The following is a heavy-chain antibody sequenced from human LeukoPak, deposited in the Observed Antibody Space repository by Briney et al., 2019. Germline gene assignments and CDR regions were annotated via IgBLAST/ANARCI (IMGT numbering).Heavy chain of an antibody. V-gene: IGHV4-34*01. CDR2: INHSGST. CDR3: ARDAETAVAGTEGDY. J-gene: IGHJ4*02. D-gene: IGHD6-19*01. Sequence: SETLSLTCAVYGGSFSGYYWSWIRQPPGKGLEWIGEINHSGSTNYNPSLKSRVTISVDKSKNQFSLKLSSVTAADTAVYYCARDAETAVAGTEGDYWGQGTLVTVSS. CDR1: GGSFSGYY.